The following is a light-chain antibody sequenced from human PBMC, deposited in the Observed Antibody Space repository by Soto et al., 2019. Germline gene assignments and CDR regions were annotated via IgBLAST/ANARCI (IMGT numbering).Light chain of an antibody. V-gene: IGKV1-5*01. CDR2: AAS. Sequence: DIQMTQSPSTLSASVGDRFTITCRSSQSISSWLAWYQQKPGKAPKLLIYAASSLQSGVPSRFSGSGSGTDFTLTISCLQSEDFATYYCQQYYSYPTWTFGQGTKVDIK. CDR1: QSISSW. J-gene: IGKJ1*01. CDR3: QQYYSYPTWT.